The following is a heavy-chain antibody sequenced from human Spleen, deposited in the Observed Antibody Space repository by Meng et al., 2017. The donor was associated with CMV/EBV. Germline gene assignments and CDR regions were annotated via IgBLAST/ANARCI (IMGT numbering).Heavy chain of an antibody. CDR2: INWNGGST. CDR3: ARGGPPKTVGATSYYFDY. J-gene: IGHJ4*02. V-gene: IGHV3-20*04. CDR1: GFTFDDYG. D-gene: IGHD1-26*01. Sequence: GESLKISCAASGFTFDDYGMSWVRQAPGKGLEWVSGINWNGGSTGYADSVKGRFTISRDNAKNSLYLQMNSLRAEDTALYYCARGGPPKTVGATSYYFDYWGQGTLVTVSS.